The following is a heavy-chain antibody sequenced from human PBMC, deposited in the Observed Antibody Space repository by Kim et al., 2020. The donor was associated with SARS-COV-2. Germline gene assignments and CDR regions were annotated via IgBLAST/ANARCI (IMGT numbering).Heavy chain of an antibody. V-gene: IGHV3-9*01. CDR3: AKDTRGYSYGYFGY. D-gene: IGHD5-18*01. J-gene: IGHJ4*02. Sequence: GGSLRLSCAASGFTFDDYAMHWVRQAPGKGLEWVSGISWNSGSIGYADSVKGRFTISRDNAKNSLYLQMNSLRAEDTALYYCAKDTRGYSYGYFGYWGQG. CDR1: GFTFDDYA. CDR2: ISWNSGSI.